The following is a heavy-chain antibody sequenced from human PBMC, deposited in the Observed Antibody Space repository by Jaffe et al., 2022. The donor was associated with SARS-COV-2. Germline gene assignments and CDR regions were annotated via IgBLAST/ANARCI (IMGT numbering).Heavy chain of an antibody. CDR1: GFTFSSYP. CDR2: ISSNGIST. J-gene: IGHJ5*02. V-gene: IGHV3-64D*06. D-gene: IGHD6-13*01. CDR3: VKPHSSSWYNWFDP. Sequence: EAQLVESGGDLVQPGGSLRLSCSASGFTFSSYPMHWVRQAPGKGLEYVSAISSNGISTYYVDSVKGRFTISRDNSQNTLYLQMSSLKTEDTAVYYCVKPHSSSWYNWFDPWGQGTLVTVSS.